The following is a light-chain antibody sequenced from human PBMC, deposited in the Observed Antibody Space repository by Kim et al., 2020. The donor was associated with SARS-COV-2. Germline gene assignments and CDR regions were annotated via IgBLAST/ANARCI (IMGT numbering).Light chain of an antibody. J-gene: IGKJ5*01. CDR3: QQYASAPNT. V-gene: IGKV3-20*01. CDR1: QTVGRNY. Sequence: ENVLTQSPGTLSLSPGERATLSCRASQTVGRNYLAWYQQKPGQAPRLLIHGASTRATGIPDRFSGSGSGTDFSLTISRLEPEDFTVYYCQQYASAPNTSGQGTRLEIK. CDR2: GAS.